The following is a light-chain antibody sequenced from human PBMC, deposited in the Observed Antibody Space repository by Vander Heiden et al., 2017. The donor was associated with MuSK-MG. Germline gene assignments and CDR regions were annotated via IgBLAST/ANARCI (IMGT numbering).Light chain of an antibody. V-gene: IGKV3-15*01. J-gene: IGKJ2*01. CDR3: QQDYNCPYT. Sequence: EIVMTQSPARLSVSPGERATLACRASQSVSNNLAWYQLKPCHSPSLLIHRASTSATDIPARFSGCDSGTEFSLTISSLQSDDFAVFSCQQDYNCPYTFGQGTKLEIK. CDR2: RAS. CDR1: QSVSNN.